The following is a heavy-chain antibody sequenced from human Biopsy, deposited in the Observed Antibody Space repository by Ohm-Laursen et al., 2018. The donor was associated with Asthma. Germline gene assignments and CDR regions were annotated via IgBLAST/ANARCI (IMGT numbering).Heavy chain of an antibody. Sequence: SSVKVSCKFSGYSLTDLSMHWVRQAPGQGLEWMGGHDHEEGGTVNARRFQGRVTMTEDASTDTAYMELSSLSSDDTAVYYCASDFPKDYVRYNFQFWGQGTLVTVSS. D-gene: IGHD4-17*01. CDR2: HDHEEGGT. J-gene: IGHJ4*02. CDR3: ASDFPKDYVRYNFQF. V-gene: IGHV1-24*01. CDR1: GYSLTDLS.